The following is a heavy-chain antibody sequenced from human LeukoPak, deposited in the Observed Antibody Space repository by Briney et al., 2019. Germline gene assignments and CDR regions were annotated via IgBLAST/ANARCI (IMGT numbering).Heavy chain of an antibody. CDR3: GGFGYEAAVDL. D-gene: IGHD6-13*01. Sequence: PGGSLRLSCAASGFMFSTYWMTWVRQAPGKGLEWVANIKPDGSETYYVDSVKGRFPISRDNTKNLLYLPMNRLRGEDAAVYYCGGFGYEAAVDLWGQGTLVTVSS. J-gene: IGHJ4*02. CDR1: GFMFSTYW. V-gene: IGHV3-7*01. CDR2: IKPDGSET.